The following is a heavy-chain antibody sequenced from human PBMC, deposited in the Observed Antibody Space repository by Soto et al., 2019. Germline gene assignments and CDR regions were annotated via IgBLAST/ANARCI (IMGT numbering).Heavy chain of an antibody. Sequence: QITLKESGPTLVKPTQTLTLTCTFSGFSLSTSGVGVGWIRQPPGKALEWLALIYWDDDKRYSPSLKSRLTITTDTSKNQVVLTMTNMDPVDTATYYCAHFHYYDSSGYSPWDYWGQGTLVTVSS. D-gene: IGHD3-22*01. CDR1: GFSLSTSGVG. CDR3: AHFHYYDSSGYSPWDY. V-gene: IGHV2-5*02. CDR2: IYWDDDK. J-gene: IGHJ4*02.